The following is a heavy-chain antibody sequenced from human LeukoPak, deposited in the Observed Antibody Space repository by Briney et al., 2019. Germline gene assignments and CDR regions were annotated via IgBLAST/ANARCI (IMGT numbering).Heavy chain of an antibody. V-gene: IGHV3-23*01. CDR1: GFTFSSYA. D-gene: IGHD3-9*01. Sequence: GGSLRLSCAASGFTFSSYAVSWVRQAPGKGLEWVSAISGSGGSTYYADSVRGRFTISRDNSKNTLYLQMNSLRAEDTAVYYCAKVLSYDILTGYDYWGQGTLVTVSS. CDR3: AKVLSYDILTGYDY. CDR2: ISGSGGST. J-gene: IGHJ4*02.